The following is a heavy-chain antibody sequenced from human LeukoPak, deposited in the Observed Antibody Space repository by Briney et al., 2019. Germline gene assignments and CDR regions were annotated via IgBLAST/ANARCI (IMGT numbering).Heavy chain of an antibody. CDR3: ASGYSYGYDY. CDR2: INHSGST. CDR1: GGSFSGYY. Sequence: SVTLSLTCAVYGGSFSGYYWSWIRQPPGKGLEWIGEINHSGSTNYNPSLKSRVTISVDTSKNQFSLKLSSVTAADTAVYYCASGYSYGYDYWGQGTLVTVSS. J-gene: IGHJ4*02. D-gene: IGHD5-18*01. V-gene: IGHV4-34*01.